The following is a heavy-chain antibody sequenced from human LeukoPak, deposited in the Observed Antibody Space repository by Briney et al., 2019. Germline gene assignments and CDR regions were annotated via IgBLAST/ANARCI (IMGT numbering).Heavy chain of an antibody. D-gene: IGHD2-2*01. CDR3: ARDPCSTSCYAFDY. Sequence: GASVKVSCKASGYTFTTYYMHWVGQAPGQGLEWMGIINPSGGSTGYAQKFQGRVTMTRDTSTSTVYMELSSLTSEDTAVYYCARDPCSTSCYAFDYWGQGTLVTVSS. V-gene: IGHV1-46*01. J-gene: IGHJ4*02. CDR1: GYTFTTYY. CDR2: INPSGGST.